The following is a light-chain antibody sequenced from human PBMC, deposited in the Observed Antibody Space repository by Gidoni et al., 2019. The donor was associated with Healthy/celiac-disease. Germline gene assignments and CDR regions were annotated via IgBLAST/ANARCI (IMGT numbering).Light chain of an antibody. CDR2: KAS. V-gene: IGKV1-5*03. Sequence: DIQMTQSPSTLSASVGDRVTITCRASQSISSWLAWYQQKPGKAPKLLIYKASSLESGVPSRFSGSGSGTEFTLTISSLKTDDFATYYCQQYNSYSYTFGKGTKLEIK. CDR3: QQYNSYSYT. J-gene: IGKJ2*01. CDR1: QSISSW.